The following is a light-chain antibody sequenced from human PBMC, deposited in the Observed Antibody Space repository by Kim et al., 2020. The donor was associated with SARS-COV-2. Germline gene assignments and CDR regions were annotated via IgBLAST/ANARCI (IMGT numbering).Light chain of an antibody. V-gene: IGLV2-8*01. CDR2: ELK. J-gene: IGLJ2*01. CDR1: SSDGGGYNY. Sequence: GQSVAISCTGTSSDGGGYNYVSWYQQYPGKAPKLIIYELKKRPSGVPDRFSGSKSGNTASLTVSGLQAEDEADYYCSSYAGTNNVLFGGGTQLTVL. CDR3: SSYAGTNNVL.